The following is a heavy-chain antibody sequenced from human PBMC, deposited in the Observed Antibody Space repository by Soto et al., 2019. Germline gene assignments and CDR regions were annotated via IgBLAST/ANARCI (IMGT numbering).Heavy chain of an antibody. J-gene: IGHJ4*02. CDR2: LYIGGSK. CDR1: TFAGRDNY. V-gene: IGHV3-53*01. Sequence: GGSLRLYCTASTFAGRDNYISWVRQAPGKGLEWVSVLYIGGSKYYADSVKGRFTISRDTSTNTLSLQMNSLRADDTAIYYCATLPLLRGFPQEAFWGQGTRVTVSS. D-gene: IGHD3-22*01. CDR3: ATLPLLRGFPQEAF.